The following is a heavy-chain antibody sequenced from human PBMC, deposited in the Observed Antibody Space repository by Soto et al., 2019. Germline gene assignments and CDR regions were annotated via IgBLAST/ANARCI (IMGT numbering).Heavy chain of an antibody. D-gene: IGHD6-13*01. CDR2: ISSNGGST. CDR1: GFTFSSYA. J-gene: IGHJ3*02. Sequence: GGSLRLSCSASGFTFSSYAMHWVRQAPGRGLEYVSAISSNGGSTYYADSVKGRFTISRDNSKNTLYLQMSSLRAEDTAVYYCVKVFPAYSQGIAAAGTDAFDIWGQGTMVTVSS. V-gene: IGHV3-64D*06. CDR3: VKVFPAYSQGIAAAGTDAFDI.